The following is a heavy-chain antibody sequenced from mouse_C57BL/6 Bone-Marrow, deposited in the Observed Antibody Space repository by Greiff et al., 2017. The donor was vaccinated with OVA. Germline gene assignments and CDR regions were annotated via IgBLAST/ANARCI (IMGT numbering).Heavy chain of an antibody. J-gene: IGHJ4*01. CDR1: GFTFSSYG. D-gene: IGHD1-1*01. V-gene: IGHV5-6*01. Sequence: EVMLVESGGDLVKPGGSLKLSCAASGFTFSSYGMSWVRQTPDKRLEWVATISSGGSYTYYPDSVKGRFTISRDNAKNTLYLQMSSLKSEDTAMYYCARHYYGSSFWAMDYWGQGTSVTVSS. CDR3: ARHYYGSSFWAMDY. CDR2: ISSGGSYT.